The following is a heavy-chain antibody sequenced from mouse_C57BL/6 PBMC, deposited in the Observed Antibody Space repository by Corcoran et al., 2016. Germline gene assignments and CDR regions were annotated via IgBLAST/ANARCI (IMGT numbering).Heavy chain of an antibody. CDR2: IYPGSGST. D-gene: IGHD2-5*01. CDR1: GYTFTSYW. J-gene: IGHJ2*01. V-gene: IGHV1-55*01. CDR3: ARDSNYPYYFDY. Sequence: QVQLQQPGAELVKPGASVKMSCKASGYTFTSYWITWVKQRPVQGLEWIGDIYPGSGSTNYNEKFKSKATLTVDTSSSTAYMQLSSLTSEDSAVYYCARDSNYPYYFDYWGQGTTLTVSS.